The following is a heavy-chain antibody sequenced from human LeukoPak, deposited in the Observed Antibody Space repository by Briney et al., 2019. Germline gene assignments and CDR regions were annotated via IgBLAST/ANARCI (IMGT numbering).Heavy chain of an antibody. CDR2: IYYSGST. J-gene: IGHJ4*02. Sequence: SETLSLTCTVSGGSISSYYWSWIRQPPGKGLEWIGYIYYSGSTNYNPSLKSRDTISVDTSKNQFSLKLSSVTAADTAVYYCARQGRYYYDSSGYLFDYWGQGTLVTVSS. D-gene: IGHD3-22*01. V-gene: IGHV4-59*08. CDR3: ARQGRYYYDSSGYLFDY. CDR1: GGSISSYY.